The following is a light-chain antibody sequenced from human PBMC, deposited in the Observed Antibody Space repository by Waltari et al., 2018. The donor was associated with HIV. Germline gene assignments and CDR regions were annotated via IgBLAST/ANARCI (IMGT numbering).Light chain of an antibody. CDR3: AAWDDRLSGMV. CDR1: SYKIGSNF. J-gene: IGLJ3*02. V-gene: IGLV1-47*01. CDR2: RNN. Sequence: SVLPQPPSASGTPGQRVTKSCSGSSYKIGSNFVSWYKQVPGTAPKLLVFRNNELPSGVPDRFSGSKSDTSASLAITGLRSDDEADYYCAAWDDRLSGMVFGGGTKLTVL.